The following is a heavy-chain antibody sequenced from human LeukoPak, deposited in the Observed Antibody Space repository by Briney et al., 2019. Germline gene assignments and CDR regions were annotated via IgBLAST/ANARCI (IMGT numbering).Heavy chain of an antibody. D-gene: IGHD3-22*01. J-gene: IGHJ4*02. CDR2: IKQDGSEK. V-gene: IGHV3-7*01. CDR3: ARDQDYYDSSGYYLIFDY. Sequence: GGSLRLSCAASGFTFSSYSMNWVRQAPGKGLEWVANIKQDGSEKYYVDSVKGRFTISRDYAKNSLYLQMNSLRAEDTAVYYCARDQDYYDSSGYYLIFDYWGQGTLVTVSS. CDR1: GFTFSSYS.